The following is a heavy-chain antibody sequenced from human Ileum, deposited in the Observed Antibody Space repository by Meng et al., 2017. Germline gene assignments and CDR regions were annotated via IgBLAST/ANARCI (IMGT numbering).Heavy chain of an antibody. D-gene: IGHD5-18*01. CDR2: TYYRSKWYY. Sequence: VQLQQSGPGLVRPSQTPPPTCPISGAIVSSSSDAWNWIRQSPSRGLEWLGRTYYRSKWYYGYAVSQRSRLTINPDTSKNQFSLQLNSVTPEDTAVYYCAKNTHTGFDVWGQGTMVTVSS. J-gene: IGHJ3*01. CDR1: GAIVSSSSDA. CDR3: AKNTHTGFDV. V-gene: IGHV6-1*01.